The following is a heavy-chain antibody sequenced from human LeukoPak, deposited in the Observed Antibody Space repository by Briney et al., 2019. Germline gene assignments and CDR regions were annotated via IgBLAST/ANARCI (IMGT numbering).Heavy chain of an antibody. J-gene: IGHJ4*02. Sequence: SETLSLTCTVSGGSISSYYWDWIRQPPGKGLEWIGYISYSGSTSYNPSLKSRVTISVDTSKNQFSLSLNSVTAADTAVYYCARHQYDSGIDHTNWGQGTLVTVSS. D-gene: IGHD3-10*01. CDR2: ISYSGST. CDR1: GGSISSYY. CDR3: ARHQYDSGIDHTN. V-gene: IGHV4-59*12.